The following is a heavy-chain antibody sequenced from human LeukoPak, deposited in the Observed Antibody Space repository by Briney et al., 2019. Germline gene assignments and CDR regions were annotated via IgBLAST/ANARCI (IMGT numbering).Heavy chain of an antibody. J-gene: IGHJ4*02. CDR2: IYYSGST. CDR3: ARPGAVARHGPFDY. Sequence: NPSETLSLTCTVSGGSISSSSHYWGWIRQPPGKGLEWIGSIYYSGSTYYNPSLKSRVTISVDTSKNQFSLKLSSVTAADTAVYYCARPGAVARHGPFDYWGQGTLVTVSS. V-gene: IGHV4-39*01. D-gene: IGHD6-19*01. CDR1: GGSISSSSHY.